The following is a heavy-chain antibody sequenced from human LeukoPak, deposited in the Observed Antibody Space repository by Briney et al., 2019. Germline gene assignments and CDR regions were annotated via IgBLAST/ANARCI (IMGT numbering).Heavy chain of an antibody. V-gene: IGHV3-30*02. J-gene: IGHJ4*02. CDR2: IRYDGSNK. CDR3: ARDVGGGPYYDSPNYYFDY. D-gene: IGHD3-22*01. Sequence: GGSLRLSCAASGFTFSSYGMHWVRQAPGKGLEWVAFIRYDGSNKYYADSVKGRFTISRDNSKNTLYLQMNSLRAEDTAVYYCARDVGGGPYYDSPNYYFDYWGQGTLVTVSS. CDR1: GFTFSSYG.